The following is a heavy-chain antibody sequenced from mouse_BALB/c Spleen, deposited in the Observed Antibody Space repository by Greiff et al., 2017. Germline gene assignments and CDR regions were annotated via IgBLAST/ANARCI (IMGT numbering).Heavy chain of an antibody. CDR3: AIPLGSSYGFAY. CDR1: GYTFTSYT. Sequence: VQLQQSAAELARPGASVKMSCKASGYTFTSYTMHWVKQRPGQGLEWIGYINPSSGYTEYNQKFKDKTTLTADKSSSTAYMQLSSLTSEDSAVYYCAIPLGSSYGFAYWGQGTLVTVSA. CDR2: INPSSGYT. D-gene: IGHD1-1*01. V-gene: IGHV1-4*02. J-gene: IGHJ3*01.